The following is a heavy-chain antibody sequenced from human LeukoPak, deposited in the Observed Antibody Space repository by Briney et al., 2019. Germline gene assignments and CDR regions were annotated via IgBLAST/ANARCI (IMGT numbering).Heavy chain of an antibody. CDR1: GYSISSSYY. Sequence: SETLSLTCTVSGYSISSSYYWSWIRQPAGKGLEWIGRIHTSGSTNYNPSLKSRVTMSVDTSKNQFSLRLSSVTAADTAVYYCARDQYYYDSSGYYGFDYWGQGTLVTVSS. J-gene: IGHJ4*02. D-gene: IGHD3-22*01. CDR2: IHTSGST. V-gene: IGHV4-4*07. CDR3: ARDQYYYDSSGYYGFDY.